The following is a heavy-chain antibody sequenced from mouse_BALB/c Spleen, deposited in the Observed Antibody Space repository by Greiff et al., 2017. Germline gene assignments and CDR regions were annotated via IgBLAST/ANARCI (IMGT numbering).Heavy chain of an antibody. Sequence: EVKLMESGPGLVKPSQSLSLTCSVTGYSITSGYYWNWIRQFPGNKLEWMGYISYDGSNNYNPSLKNRISITRDTSKNQFFLKLNSVTTEDTATYYCASYYGYFAYWGQGTLVTVSA. V-gene: IGHV3-6*02. J-gene: IGHJ3*01. CDR2: ISYDGSN. D-gene: IGHD1-2*01. CDR1: GYSITSGYY. CDR3: ASYYGYFAY.